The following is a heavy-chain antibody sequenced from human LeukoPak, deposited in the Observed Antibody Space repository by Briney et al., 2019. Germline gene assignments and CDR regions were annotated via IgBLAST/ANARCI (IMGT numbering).Heavy chain of an antibody. CDR3: ARDRSGDGPLDAFYI. V-gene: IGHV1-69*05. J-gene: IGHJ3*02. CDR2: IIPIFGTA. Sequence: GSSVKVSCKASGGTFSSYAISWGRQAHGQGLEWMGGIIPIFGTANYAQKFQNRVTITTDESTSTAYMELSSLRSEDTAVYYCARDRSGDGPLDAFYIWGQRTMVTVSS. CDR1: GGTFSSYA. D-gene: IGHD5-12*01.